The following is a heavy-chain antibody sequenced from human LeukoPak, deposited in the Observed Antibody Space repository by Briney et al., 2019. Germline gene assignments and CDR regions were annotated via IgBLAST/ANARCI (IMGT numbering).Heavy chain of an antibody. D-gene: IGHD4-17*01. CDR1: GFTFSSYA. V-gene: IGHV3-23*01. CDR3: AKYDYGDPENYLDY. CDR2: ISGSGSNT. Sequence: PGGSLRLSCAASGFTFSSYAMSWVRQAPGKGLEWVSAISGSGSNTYYTDSVKGRFTISRDNSKNTLYLQMNSLRAEDTAVYYCAKYDYGDPENYLDYWGQGTLVIVSS. J-gene: IGHJ4*02.